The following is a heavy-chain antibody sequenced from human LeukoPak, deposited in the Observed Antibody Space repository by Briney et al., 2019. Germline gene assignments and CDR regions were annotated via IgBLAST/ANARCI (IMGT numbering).Heavy chain of an antibody. CDR1: GFTFSSYS. D-gene: IGHD2-2*01. J-gene: IGHJ3*02. V-gene: IGHV3-48*01. CDR2: FSTSSGTI. CDR3: ARDSMYAFDI. Sequence: GGSLILSCAASGFTFSSYSMNWVRQAPGKGLEWISYFSTSSGTISYADSVKGRFTISRDNAKNSLYLQMNSLRAEDTAVYYCARDSMYAFDIWGQGTMVTVSS.